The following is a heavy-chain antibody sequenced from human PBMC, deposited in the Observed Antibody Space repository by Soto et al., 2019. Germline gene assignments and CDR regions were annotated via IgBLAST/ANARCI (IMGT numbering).Heavy chain of an antibody. CDR3: AHLACGGHCYRFVY. J-gene: IGHJ4*02. CDR1: GFSLSTSGVG. Sequence: QVILTESGPTLVKPTQTLTLTCTFSGFSLSTSGVGVGWIRQPPGKALEWLALIYWDDDKRYSPSLKSRLTITKDTSKNQVVLTMTNMDPMDTGTYYCAHLACGGHCYRFVYWGQGTLVTVSS. D-gene: IGHD2-21*02. V-gene: IGHV2-5*02. CDR2: IYWDDDK.